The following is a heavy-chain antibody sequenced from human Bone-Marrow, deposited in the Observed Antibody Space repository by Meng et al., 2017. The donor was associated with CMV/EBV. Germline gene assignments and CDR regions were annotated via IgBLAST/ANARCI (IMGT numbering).Heavy chain of an antibody. CDR2: INPNSGDT. V-gene: IGHV1-2*02. J-gene: IGHJ5*02. CDR1: GYTFTGYY. Sequence: ASVKVSCKATGYTFTGYYMHWVRQAPGQGLEWMGWINPNSGDTHYAQEFQGRVTMTRDTSITTVYMELSRLTSDDTAVYYCARVLDFWSGLVPWGQGTLGTVSS. CDR3: ARVLDFWSGLVP. D-gene: IGHD3-3*01.